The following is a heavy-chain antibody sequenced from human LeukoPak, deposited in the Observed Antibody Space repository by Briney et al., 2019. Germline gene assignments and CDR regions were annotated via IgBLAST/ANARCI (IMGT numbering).Heavy chain of an antibody. Sequence: SETLSLTCTVSGGSISSYYWSWIRQPPGEGLEWIGYIYYSGSTNYNPSLKSRVTISVDTSKNQFSLNLSPVTAADTAVYYCARDLLSTAGYFDYWGQGTLVTVPS. D-gene: IGHD6-19*01. J-gene: IGHJ4*02. V-gene: IGHV4-59*01. CDR3: ARDLLSTAGYFDY. CDR2: IYYSGST. CDR1: GGSISSYY.